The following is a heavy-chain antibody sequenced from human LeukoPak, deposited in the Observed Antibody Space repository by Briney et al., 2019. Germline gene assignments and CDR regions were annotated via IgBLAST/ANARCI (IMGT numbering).Heavy chain of an antibody. V-gene: IGHV4-31*03. CDR1: GGSISSGGYY. D-gene: IGHD5-18*01. CDR3: ARGGYSYGSQEMGWYFDL. J-gene: IGHJ2*01. Sequence: PSQTLSLTCTVSGGSISSGGYYWSWIRQHPGEGLEWIGYIYYSGSTYYNPSLKSRVTISVDTSKNQFSLKLSFVTAADTAVYYCARGGYSYGSQEMGWYFDLWGRGTLVTVSS. CDR2: IYYSGST.